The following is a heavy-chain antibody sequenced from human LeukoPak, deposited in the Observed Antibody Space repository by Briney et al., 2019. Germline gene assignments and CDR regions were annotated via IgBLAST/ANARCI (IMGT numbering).Heavy chain of an antibody. CDR2: IYTSGST. J-gene: IGHJ4*02. CDR3: ARDYYDSSGYYWWYFDY. CDR1: GGYISSHY. D-gene: IGHD3-22*01. Sequence: PSETLSLTCGVSGGYISSHYGRWIRQPAGKGVEWIGRIYTSGSTNYNPSLKSRVTMSVDTSKNQFSLKLSSVTAADTAVYYCARDYYDSSGYYWWYFDYWGQGTLVTVSS. V-gene: IGHV4-4*07.